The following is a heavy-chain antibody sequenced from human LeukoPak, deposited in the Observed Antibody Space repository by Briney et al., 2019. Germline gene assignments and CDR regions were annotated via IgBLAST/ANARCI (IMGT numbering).Heavy chain of an antibody. V-gene: IGHV4-34*01. Sequence: SETLSLTCGVYGGSFNTYYWSWVRQPPGKGLEWIGEINHNGRTNYNPSLKSRVTISVDSSMNQFSLKVTSVTAADTAVYYCARWTPRTEMRGLKYYYGMDVWGKGRTVTVSS. CDR1: GGSFNTYY. CDR2: INHNGRT. CDR3: ARWTPRTEMRGLKYYYGMDV. D-gene: IGHD3/OR15-3a*01. J-gene: IGHJ6*04.